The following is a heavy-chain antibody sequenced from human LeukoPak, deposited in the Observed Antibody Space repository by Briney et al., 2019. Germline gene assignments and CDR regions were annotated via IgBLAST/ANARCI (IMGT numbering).Heavy chain of an antibody. CDR2: ISSSSSYI. CDR3: ATRSCSGDCYSGINAFDI. V-gene: IGHV3-21*01. Sequence: GGSLRLSCAASGFTFSSYSMNWVRQAPGKGLEWVSSISSSSSYIYYADSVKGRFTISRDNAKNSLYLQMNSLRAEDTAVYYCATRSCSGDCYSGINAFDIWGQGTMVTVSS. CDR1: GFTFSSYS. D-gene: IGHD2-21*02. J-gene: IGHJ3*02.